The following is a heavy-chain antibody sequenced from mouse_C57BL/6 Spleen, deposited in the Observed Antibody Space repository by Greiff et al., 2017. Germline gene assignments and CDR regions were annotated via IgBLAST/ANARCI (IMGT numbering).Heavy chain of an antibody. Sequence: EVQLQQSGPELVKPGASVKISCKASGYSFTGYYMNWVKQSPEKSLEWIGEINPSTGGTTYNQKFKAKATLTVDKSSSTAYMQLKSLTSEDSAVYYCARGDSKGAWFAYWGQGTLVTVSA. D-gene: IGHD2-5*01. CDR3: ARGDSKGAWFAY. J-gene: IGHJ3*01. V-gene: IGHV1-42*01. CDR2: INPSTGGT. CDR1: GYSFTGYY.